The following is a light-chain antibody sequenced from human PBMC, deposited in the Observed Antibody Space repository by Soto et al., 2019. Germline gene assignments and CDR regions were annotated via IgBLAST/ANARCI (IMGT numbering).Light chain of an antibody. J-gene: IGKJ2*01. V-gene: IGKV3-11*01. Sequence: EIVLTQSPATLSLSPGERATLSCRASQSVSSYLAWYQQKPGQAPRLLIYDASNRATGIPARFSGSGSGTEFTLTISSLEPEDSALYYCQQRSNWPYTFGQGTKLEIK. CDR1: QSVSSY. CDR2: DAS. CDR3: QQRSNWPYT.